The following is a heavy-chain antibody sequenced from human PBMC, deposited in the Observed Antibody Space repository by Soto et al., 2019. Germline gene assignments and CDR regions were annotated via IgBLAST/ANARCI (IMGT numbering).Heavy chain of an antibody. CDR3: ARDSLPFIRPGYGMDV. J-gene: IGHJ6*02. CDR2: IWFDGSNN. D-gene: IGHD1-1*01. CDR1: GFTFSSYG. Sequence: GGSLRLSCAASGFTFSSYGMHWVRQAPGKGLEWVAVIWFDGSNNYYADSVKGRFTISRDNSTNTLYLQMNSLRAEDTAVYYCARDSLPFIRPGYGMDVWGQGTTVTVSS. V-gene: IGHV3-33*01.